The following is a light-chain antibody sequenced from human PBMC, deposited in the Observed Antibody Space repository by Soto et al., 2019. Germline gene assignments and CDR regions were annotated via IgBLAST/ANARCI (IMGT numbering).Light chain of an antibody. CDR1: PGINNY. V-gene: IGKV1-27*01. Sequence: DIQMTQSPSSLSASVGDRVTITCRAIPGINNYLAWYQHKPGKGPKLLIYTASTLQSGVPSRFSGSGSGTYFTLTISRLQPEDVATYYCQKYDSAPSITVGQGTRLEL. CDR2: TAS. CDR3: QKYDSAPSIT. J-gene: IGKJ5*01.